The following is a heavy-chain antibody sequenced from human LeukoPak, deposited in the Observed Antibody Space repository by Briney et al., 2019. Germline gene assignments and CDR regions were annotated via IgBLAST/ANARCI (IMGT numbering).Heavy chain of an antibody. J-gene: IGHJ4*02. Sequence: GGSLRPSCVASGFRIKNYAMSWVRQAPGKGLAWVAAINKSANDTYYADSVKGRFTISRDNSKNTLSLQMNNLRAEDTAVYYCAKMWIQLWSSGGDFDYWGRGILVAVSS. V-gene: IGHV3-23*05. CDR3: AKMWIQLWSSGGDFDY. D-gene: IGHD5-18*01. CDR1: GFRIKNYA. CDR2: INKSANDT.